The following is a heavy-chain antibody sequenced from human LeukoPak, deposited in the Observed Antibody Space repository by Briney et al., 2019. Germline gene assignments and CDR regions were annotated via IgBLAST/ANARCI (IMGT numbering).Heavy chain of an antibody. D-gene: IGHD6-13*01. CDR1: GGSIRSSYYY. Sequence: KPSETLSLTCTVSGGSIRSSYYYWGWIRQPPGKGLEWIGSIYYSGSTYYNPSLKSRVTISVDTSKNQFSLKLSSVTAADTAVYYCANGMGYSSSWSSHSFDYWGQGTLVTVSS. V-gene: IGHV4-39*01. CDR2: IYYSGST. J-gene: IGHJ4*02. CDR3: ANGMGYSSSWSSHSFDY.